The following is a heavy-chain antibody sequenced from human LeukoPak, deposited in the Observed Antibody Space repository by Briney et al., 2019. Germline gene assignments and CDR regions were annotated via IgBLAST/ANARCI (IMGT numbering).Heavy chain of an antibody. CDR1: GGSISSYY. CDR2: IYYSGIT. D-gene: IGHD5-18*01. V-gene: IGHV4-59*08. Sequence: PSETLSLTYTVSGGSISSYYWSWIRQPPGKGLEWIGYIYYSGITNYNPSLKSRVTISLDTSKNQFSLKLSSVTAADTAVYYCARHATQLWKIDYWGQGTLVTVSS. CDR3: ARHATQLWKIDY. J-gene: IGHJ4*02.